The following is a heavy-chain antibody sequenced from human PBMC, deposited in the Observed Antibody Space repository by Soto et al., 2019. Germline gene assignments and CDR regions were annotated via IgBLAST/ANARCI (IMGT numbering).Heavy chain of an antibody. D-gene: IGHD6-13*01. Sequence: GGSLRLSCAASGFTVSSNYMSWVRQAPGKGLEWVSVIYSGGSTYYADSVKGRFTISRDNSKNTLYLQMNSLRAEDTAVYYCARVRYTSTWYYYGMDVWGQGTTVTVSS. CDR1: GFTVSSNY. CDR2: IYSGGST. CDR3: ARVRYTSTWYYYGMDV. J-gene: IGHJ6*02. V-gene: IGHV3-66*01.